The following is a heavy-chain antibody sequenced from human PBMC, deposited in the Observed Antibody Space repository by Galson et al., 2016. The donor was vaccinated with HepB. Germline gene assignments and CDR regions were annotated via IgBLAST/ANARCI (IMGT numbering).Heavy chain of an antibody. CDR3: TRTGLGDFDY. V-gene: IGHV3-72*01. CDR1: GFILSDYY. CDR2: TRNRARSYTT. J-gene: IGHJ4*02. Sequence: SLRLSCAASGFILSDYYMDWVRQAPGKGLEWVGRTRNRARSYTTDYAASVKGRFTVSRDNSKRSVYLQMNALKPDNTAVYYCTRTGLGDFDYWGRGILVTVSS.